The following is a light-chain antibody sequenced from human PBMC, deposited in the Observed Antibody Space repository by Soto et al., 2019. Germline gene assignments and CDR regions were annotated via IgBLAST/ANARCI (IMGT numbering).Light chain of an antibody. V-gene: IGKV3-20*01. Sequence: EIVMTQSPVTLSVSPGDRATLSCRASQSLISNLAWYQQKPGQAPRLLIYDASTRATDIPARFSGSGSGTDFTLTISRLEPEDFAMYYCQQYGGSPWTFGQGTKWDIK. CDR1: QSLISN. CDR3: QQYGGSPWT. CDR2: DAS. J-gene: IGKJ1*01.